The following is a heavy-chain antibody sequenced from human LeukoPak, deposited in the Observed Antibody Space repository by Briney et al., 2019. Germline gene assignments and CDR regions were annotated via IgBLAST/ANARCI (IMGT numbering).Heavy chain of an antibody. V-gene: IGHV1-69*05. D-gene: IGHD3-10*01. CDR1: GGTFSSYA. CDR2: IIPIFGTA. J-gene: IGHJ4*02. CDR3: ARSALWFGSDNYFDY. Sequence: SVKVSCKSSGGTFSSYAISWVRQAPGQGLEWMGGIIPIFGTANYAQKFQGRVTITTDESTSTAYMELSSLRSEDTAVYYCARSALWFGSDNYFDYWGQGTLVTVSS.